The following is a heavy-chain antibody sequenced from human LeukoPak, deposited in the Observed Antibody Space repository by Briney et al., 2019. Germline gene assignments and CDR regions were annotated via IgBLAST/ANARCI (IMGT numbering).Heavy chain of an antibody. CDR3: ARRVLGDAFDI. CDR1: DDSITGFY. CDR2: IYYSGST. Sequence: SETLSLTCTVSDDSITGFYWSWIRQPPGKGLEWIGYIYYSGSTNYNPSLKSRVTISVDTSKNQFSLKLSSVTAADTAVYYCARRVLGDAFDIWGQGTMVTVSS. J-gene: IGHJ3*02. D-gene: IGHD1-1*01. V-gene: IGHV4-59*01.